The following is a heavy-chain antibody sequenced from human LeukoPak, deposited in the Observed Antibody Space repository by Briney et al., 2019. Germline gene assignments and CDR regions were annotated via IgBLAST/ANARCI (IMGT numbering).Heavy chain of an antibody. CDR1: GFTFSRHA. V-gene: IGHV3-23*01. CDR2: ISSSGGST. D-gene: IGHD1-26*01. J-gene: IGHJ4*02. CDR3: PKDDGTG. Sequence: GGSLRLSCAASGFTFSRHAMSWVRQAPGKGLEWVSAISSSGGSTYYADSVKGRFTISRDNSKNTLYLQVNSLRGEDTAVYYCPKDDGTGWGQGILVTVSS.